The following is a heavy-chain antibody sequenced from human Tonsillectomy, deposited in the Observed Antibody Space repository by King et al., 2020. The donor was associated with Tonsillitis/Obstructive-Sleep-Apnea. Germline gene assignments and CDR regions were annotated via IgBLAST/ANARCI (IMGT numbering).Heavy chain of an antibody. CDR2: IYHSGST. J-gene: IGHJ4*02. D-gene: IGHD3-9*01. CDR3: ARAKKEYYDILTGPKSRFFDY. Sequence: QVQLQESGPGLVKPSGTLSLTCAVSGGSISSSNWLSWVRQPPGKGLEWIGEIYHSGSTNYSPSLKSRVTISVDKSKNQFSLKLSSVTAADTAVYYCARAKKEYYDILTGPKSRFFDYWGQGTLVTVSS. V-gene: IGHV4-4*02. CDR1: GGSISSSNW.